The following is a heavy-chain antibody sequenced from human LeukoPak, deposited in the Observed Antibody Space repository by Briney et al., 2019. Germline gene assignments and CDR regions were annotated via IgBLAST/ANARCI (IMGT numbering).Heavy chain of an antibody. CDR2: INAYNGNT. V-gene: IGHV1-18*01. CDR3: ARGLATATRRVFDP. D-gene: IGHD6-25*01. CDR1: GYTFTSYG. Sequence: WASVKVSCKASGYTFTSYGITWVRQAPGQGLEWMGWINAYNGNTNYAQKLQGRVTMTTDTSTSTAYMELRSLRSDDTAVYYCARGLATATRRVFDPWGQGTLVTVSS. J-gene: IGHJ5*02.